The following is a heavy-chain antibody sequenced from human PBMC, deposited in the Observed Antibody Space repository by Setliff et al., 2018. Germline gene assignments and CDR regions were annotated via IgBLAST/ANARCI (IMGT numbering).Heavy chain of an antibody. D-gene: IGHD6-13*01. CDR1: GFTFSSYW. Sequence: GGSLRLSCAASGFTFSSYWMSWVRQAPGKGLEWVANIKQDGSEKYYVDSVKGRFTISRDNAKNSLYLQMNSLRAEDTAVYYCARECYSSSWYGDYYYYYGMDVWGQGTTVTVSS. CDR3: ARECYSSSWYGDYYYYYGMDV. CDR2: IKQDGSEK. J-gene: IGHJ6*02. V-gene: IGHV3-7*03.